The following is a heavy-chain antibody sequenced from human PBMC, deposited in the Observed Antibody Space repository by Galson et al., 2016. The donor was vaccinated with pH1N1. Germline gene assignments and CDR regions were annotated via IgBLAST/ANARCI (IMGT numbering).Heavy chain of an antibody. CDR1: GGTFSSYA. D-gene: IGHD5-12*01. Sequence: SVKVSCKASGGTFSSYAISWVRQAPGQGLEWMGGIIGMFGITNHAQKFQGRVSITAEEITSSAYMELTSLRSDDTAVYYCARGRGYNYGYVDNWGQGTLVTVSS. CDR2: IIGMFGIT. V-gene: IGHV1-69*13. J-gene: IGHJ4*02. CDR3: ARGRGYNYGYVDN.